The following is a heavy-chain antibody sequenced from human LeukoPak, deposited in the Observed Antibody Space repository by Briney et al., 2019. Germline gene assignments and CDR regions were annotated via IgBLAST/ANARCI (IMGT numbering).Heavy chain of an antibody. V-gene: IGHV3-30*01. CDR3: ARAEAFYMDV. CDR2: ISYDGSNK. CDR1: GFTFSSYA. J-gene: IGHJ6*03. Sequence: PGRSLRLSCAASGFTFSSYAMHWVRQAPGKGLEWMAVISYDGSNKYYADSVKGRFTISRDNSKNTLYLQMNSLRAEDTAVYYCARAEAFYMDVWGKGTTVTVSS.